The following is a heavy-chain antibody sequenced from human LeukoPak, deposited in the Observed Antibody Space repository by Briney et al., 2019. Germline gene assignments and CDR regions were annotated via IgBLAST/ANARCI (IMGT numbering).Heavy chain of an antibody. Sequence: PGGSLRLSCAASGFSISTYGMHWVRQAPGKGLEWVAMISHDGSEKYYVDSAKGRFTISRDNSKNTLYLQMNSLRAEDTAVYYCAKTVSNYDFWSGYYTDYWGQGTLVTVSS. CDR2: ISHDGSEK. V-gene: IGHV3-30*18. CDR3: AKTVSNYDFWSGYYTDY. D-gene: IGHD3-3*01. CDR1: GFSISTYG. J-gene: IGHJ4*02.